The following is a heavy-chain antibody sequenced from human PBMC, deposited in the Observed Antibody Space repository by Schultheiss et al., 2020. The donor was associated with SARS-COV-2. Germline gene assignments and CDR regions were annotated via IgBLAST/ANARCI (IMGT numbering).Heavy chain of an antibody. CDR1: GGSISSYY. D-gene: IGHD2-8*01. Sequence: SETLSLTCTVSGGSISSYYWSWIRQPPGKGLEWIGYIYYSGSTNYNPSLKSRVTISVDTSKDQFSLKLSSVTAADTAVYYCARFYCTNGVCYFDYWGQGTLVTVAS. V-gene: IGHV4-59*01. CDR3: ARFYCTNGVCYFDY. J-gene: IGHJ4*02. CDR2: IYYSGST.